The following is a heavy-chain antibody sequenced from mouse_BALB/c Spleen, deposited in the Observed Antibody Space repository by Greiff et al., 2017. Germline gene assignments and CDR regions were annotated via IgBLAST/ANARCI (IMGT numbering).Heavy chain of an antibody. CDR3: ARDRYDGLDV. D-gene: IGHD2-14*01. J-gene: IGHJ1*01. V-gene: IGHV14-3*02. CDR1: GFNIKDTY. Sequence: EVQLQQSGAELVKPGASVKLSCTASGFNIKDTYMHWVKQRPEQGLEWIGRIDPANGNTKYDPKFQGKATMTADTSSNTAYLQLSSLTSEDTAVYYCARDRYDGLDVWGAGTTVTVSS. CDR2: IDPANGNT.